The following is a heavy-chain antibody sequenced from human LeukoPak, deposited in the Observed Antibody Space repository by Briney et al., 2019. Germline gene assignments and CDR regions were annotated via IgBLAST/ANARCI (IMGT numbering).Heavy chain of an antibody. J-gene: IGHJ4*02. V-gene: IGHV1-24*01. CDR3: ARGGRWLQSYFDY. Sequence: ASVKVSCKVSGYSVTEVAIHWVRQTPGEGLEWMGGFHPKDADMIYAQKFQGRVTMTRDTSISTAYMELSRLRSDDTAVYYCARGGRWLQSYFDYRGQGTLVTVSS. D-gene: IGHD5-24*01. CDR2: FHPKDADM. CDR1: GYSVTEVA.